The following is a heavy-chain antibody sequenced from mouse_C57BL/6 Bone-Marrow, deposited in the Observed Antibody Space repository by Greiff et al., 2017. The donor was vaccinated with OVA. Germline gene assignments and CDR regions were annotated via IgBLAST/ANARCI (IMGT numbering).Heavy chain of an antibody. V-gene: IGHV3-6*01. CDR1: GYSITSGYY. Sequence: EVKLVESGPGLVKPSQSLSLTCSVTGYSITSGYYWYWIRQFPGNKLEWMGYISYDGSNNYNPSLKNRISITRDTSKNQFFLKLNSVTTEDTATYYCARVRGSTMITTRYYAMDYWGQGTSVTVSS. D-gene: IGHD2-4*01. J-gene: IGHJ4*01. CDR2: ISYDGSN. CDR3: ARVRGSTMITTRYYAMDY.